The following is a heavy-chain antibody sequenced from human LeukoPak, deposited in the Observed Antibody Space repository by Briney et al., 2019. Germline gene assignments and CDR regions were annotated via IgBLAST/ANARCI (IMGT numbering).Heavy chain of an antibody. CDR2: IDPAGNT. J-gene: IGHJ2*01. CDR3: VREPAYTGTWWYPDL. CDR1: GFTFSNYD. D-gene: IGHD3-16*01. Sequence: GGSLRLSCVASGFTFSNYDMHWVRQATGKGLEWISAIDPAGNTWYSDSVKGRVTISRENAKSSLFLQMNSLRAADTAVYYCVREPAYTGTWWYPDLWGRGTLVTVSS. V-gene: IGHV3-13*01.